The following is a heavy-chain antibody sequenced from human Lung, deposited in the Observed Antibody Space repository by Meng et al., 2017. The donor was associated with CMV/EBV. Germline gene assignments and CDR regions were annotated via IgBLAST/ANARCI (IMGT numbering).Heavy chain of an antibody. Sequence: SXTXSLXCTVSGGSISSSSYYWGWIRQPPGKGLEWIGSIYYSGSTNYNPSLKSRVTISVDTSKNQFSLKLSSVTAADTAVYYCARNSPAAPHYYYYGMDVWXQGTXVTVSS. V-gene: IGHV4-39*07. CDR2: IYYSGST. CDR3: ARNSPAAPHYYYYGMDV. CDR1: GGSISSSSYY. D-gene: IGHD2-2*01. J-gene: IGHJ6*02.